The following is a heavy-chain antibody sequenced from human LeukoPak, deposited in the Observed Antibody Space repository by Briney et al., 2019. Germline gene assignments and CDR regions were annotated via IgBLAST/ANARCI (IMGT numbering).Heavy chain of an antibody. V-gene: IGHV4-38-2*02. J-gene: IGHJ4*02. CDR3: ARGGYCGGDCYFYY. CDR1: GYSISSGYL. Sequence: SETLSLTCTVSGYSISSGYLWGWIRQPPGKGLEWIGSIDGSGSSYYNPSLKSRVTISVDTSKNQFSLKLSSVTAADTAVYYCARGGYCGGDCYFYYWGQGTLVTVSS. D-gene: IGHD2-21*02. CDR2: IDGSGSS.